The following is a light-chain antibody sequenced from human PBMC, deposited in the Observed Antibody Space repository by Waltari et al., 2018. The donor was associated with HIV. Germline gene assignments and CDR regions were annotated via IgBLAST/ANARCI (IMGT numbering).Light chain of an antibody. CDR1: QSILYSSNNKNF. V-gene: IGKV4-1*01. Sequence: DIVMTQSPDSLAVSLDESATINCKSSQSILYSSNNKNFLAWYQQKPGQPPKLLIYSASTRESGVPDRFSGSGSETDFTLTISSLQAEDVAVYYCQQYYTTPLTFGQGTKLEIK. CDR3: QQYYTTPLT. J-gene: IGKJ2*01. CDR2: SAS.